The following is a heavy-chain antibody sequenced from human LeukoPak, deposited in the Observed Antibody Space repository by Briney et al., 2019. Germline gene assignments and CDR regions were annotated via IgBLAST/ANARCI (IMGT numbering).Heavy chain of an antibody. CDR2: ISSSGGST. D-gene: IGHD3-10*01. Sequence: GGSLRLSCAASGFTFSSYAMSWVRQAPGKGLEWVSAISSSGGSTYYADSVKGRFTTSRDNSKNTLYLQMNSLRAEDTAVYYCAREDSYYYGSGSYPFDYWGQGTLVTVSS. CDR3: AREDSYYYGSGSYPFDY. CDR1: GFTFSSYA. J-gene: IGHJ4*02. V-gene: IGHV3-23*01.